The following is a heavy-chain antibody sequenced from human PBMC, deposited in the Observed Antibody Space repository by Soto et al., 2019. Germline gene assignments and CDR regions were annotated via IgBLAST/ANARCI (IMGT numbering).Heavy chain of an antibody. D-gene: IGHD3-22*01. CDR3: ARDYYDSIIVHGGFDP. J-gene: IGHJ5*02. V-gene: IGHV3-48*02. Sequence: GGSLRLSCAASGFTFSSYSMNWVRQAPGKGLEWVSYISSSSSTIYYADSVKGRFTISRDNAKNSLYLQMNSLRDEDTAVYYCARDYYDSIIVHGGFDPWGQGTLVTVSS. CDR2: ISSSSSTI. CDR1: GFTFSSYS.